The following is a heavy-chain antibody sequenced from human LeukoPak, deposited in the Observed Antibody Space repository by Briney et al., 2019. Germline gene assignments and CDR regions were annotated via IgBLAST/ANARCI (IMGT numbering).Heavy chain of an antibody. Sequence: GGSLRLSCAASGFTFSTYTIHWVRQAPGKGLEWVAVISYDGSNKYYADSVKGRFTLSRDNSKDTLYLQMDSLRAEDTAVYSCARGYCSSTACPPCDYWGQGTLVTVSS. J-gene: IGHJ4*02. CDR3: ARGYCSSTACPPCDY. CDR1: GFTFSTYT. V-gene: IGHV3-30*04. D-gene: IGHD2-2*01. CDR2: ISYDGSNK.